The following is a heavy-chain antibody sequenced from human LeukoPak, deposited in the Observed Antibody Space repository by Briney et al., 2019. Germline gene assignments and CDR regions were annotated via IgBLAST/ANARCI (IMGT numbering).Heavy chain of an antibody. J-gene: IGHJ5*02. Sequence: GGSLRLSCAASGFTFSSYWMSWVRQAPGKGLEWVANIKQDGSEKYYVDSVKGRFTISRDNSKNTLYMQMNSLRAEDTAVYYCAKHPLPIVVVPDANFPFDPWGQGTLVTVSS. CDR2: IKQDGSEK. D-gene: IGHD2-2*01. CDR1: GFTFSSYW. CDR3: AKHPLPIVVVPDANFPFDP. V-gene: IGHV3-7*03.